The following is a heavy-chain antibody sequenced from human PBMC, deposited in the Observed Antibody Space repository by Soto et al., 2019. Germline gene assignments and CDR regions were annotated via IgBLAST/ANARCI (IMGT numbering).Heavy chain of an antibody. D-gene: IGHD6-13*01. V-gene: IGHV6-1*01. CDR3: AMASGAGTFGYFEY. CDR2: TYYRSKWYN. CDR1: GESVSSNSAA. J-gene: IGHJ4*02. Sequence: PSQTLSLTCAISGESVSSNSAAWNWIRQSPSRGLEWLGRTYYRSKWYNDYAVSVKSRITINPDTSKNQFSLQLNSVTPEDTAVYYCAMASGAGTFGYFEYWGQGTRVTVSS.